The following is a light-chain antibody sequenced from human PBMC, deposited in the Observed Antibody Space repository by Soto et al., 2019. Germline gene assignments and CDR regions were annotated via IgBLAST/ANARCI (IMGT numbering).Light chain of an antibody. CDR3: QQYNNWPPIT. CDR1: QTISSW. V-gene: IGKV1-5*03. Sequence: DIQMTQSPSTLSGSVGDRVTITCRASQTISSWLAWYQQKPGKAPKLLIYNASTLKSGVPSRCSGSGSGTEFTLTISSQQPDDFAVYYCQQYNNWPPITFGQGTRLEIK. CDR2: NAS. J-gene: IGKJ5*01.